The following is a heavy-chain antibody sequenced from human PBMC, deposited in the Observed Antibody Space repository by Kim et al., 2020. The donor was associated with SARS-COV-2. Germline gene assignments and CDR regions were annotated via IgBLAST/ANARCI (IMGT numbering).Heavy chain of an antibody. CDR3: ARDGVLLWFGESTRGWFDP. J-gene: IGHJ5*02. CDR1: GGSISSSSYY. D-gene: IGHD3-10*01. Sequence: SETLSLTCTVSGGSISSSSYYWGWIRQPPGKGLEWIGSIYYSGSTYYNPSLKSRVTISVDTSKNQFSLKLSSVTAADTAVYYCARDGVLLWFGESTRGWFDPWGQGTLVTVSS. CDR2: IYYSGST. V-gene: IGHV4-39*07.